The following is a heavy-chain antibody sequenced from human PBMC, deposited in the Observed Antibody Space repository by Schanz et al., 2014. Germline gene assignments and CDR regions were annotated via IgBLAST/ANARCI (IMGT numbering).Heavy chain of an antibody. Sequence: EQLVESGGGLVQPGGSLRLSCATSGLNFDYYGMNWVRQAPGKGLEWVANIGYDGSEKYYVDSVKGRFTISRDNSKNTLYLQINNLRAEDTAVYYCAYYDVLTGFDYWGQGTQVTVSS. CDR1: GLNFDYYG. D-gene: IGHD3-9*01. V-gene: IGHV3-30*02. CDR2: IGYDGSEK. CDR3: AYYDVLTGFDY. J-gene: IGHJ4*02.